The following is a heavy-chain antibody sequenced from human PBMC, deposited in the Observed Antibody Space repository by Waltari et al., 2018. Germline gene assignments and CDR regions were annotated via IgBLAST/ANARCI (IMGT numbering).Heavy chain of an antibody. Sequence: QLQLQESGPGLVKPWETLSLTCTVSGGSISISSYYWGWIRQPPGKGLEWIGSIYYSGSTYYNPSLKSRVTISVDTSKNQFSLKLSSVTAADTAVYYCAREAYDILTGYYTYFDYWGQGTLVTVSS. CDR1: GGSISISSYY. D-gene: IGHD3-9*01. CDR2: IYYSGST. V-gene: IGHV4-39*07. J-gene: IGHJ4*02. CDR3: AREAYDILTGYYTYFDY.